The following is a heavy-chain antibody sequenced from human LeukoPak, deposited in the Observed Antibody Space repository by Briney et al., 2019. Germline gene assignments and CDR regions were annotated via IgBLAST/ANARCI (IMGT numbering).Heavy chain of an antibody. CDR2: FSGSGGSP. CDR3: AKESCSSTSCPFDY. CDR1: GFTFSTYA. D-gene: IGHD2-2*01. V-gene: IGHV3-23*01. J-gene: IGHJ4*02. Sequence: GGSLRLSRAASGFTFSTYAMSSVRQAPGKRLEWVSVFSGSGGSPYYADSVKGRFTISRDNSKNTLYLQMSSLRAEDTAVYYCAKESCSSTSCPFDYWGQGTLVTVSS.